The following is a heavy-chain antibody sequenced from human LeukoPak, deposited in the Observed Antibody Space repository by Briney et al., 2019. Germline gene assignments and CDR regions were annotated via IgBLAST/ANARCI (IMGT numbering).Heavy chain of an antibody. CDR1: GFDFSTQW. J-gene: IGHJ4*02. Sequence: GSLRLSCAASGFDFSTQWMSWVRQAPGKGLEWVSAISGSGGSTYYADSVKGRFTISRDNSKNTLYLQMNSLRAEDTAVYYCAKMDYYDSGHLYYFDYWGQGTLVTVSS. V-gene: IGHV3-23*01. CDR2: ISGSGGST. CDR3: AKMDYYDSGHLYYFDY. D-gene: IGHD3-22*01.